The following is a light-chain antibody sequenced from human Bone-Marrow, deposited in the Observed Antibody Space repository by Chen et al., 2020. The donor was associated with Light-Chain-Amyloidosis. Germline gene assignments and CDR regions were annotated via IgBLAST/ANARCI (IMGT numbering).Light chain of an antibody. J-gene: IGLJ2*01. Sequence: SYELTTPPSVSVSPGPTARISCSGDDLPTKYAYWYQQKPGQAPVLVIHRDTERPSGISERFSGSSSGTTATLTISGVQAEDEADYHGQSADSSGTYEVIFGGGTKLTVL. CDR1: DLPTKY. CDR2: RDT. CDR3: QSADSSGTYEVI. V-gene: IGLV3-25*03.